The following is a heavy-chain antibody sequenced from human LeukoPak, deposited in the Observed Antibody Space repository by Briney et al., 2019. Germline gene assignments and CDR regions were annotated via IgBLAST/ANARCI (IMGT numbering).Heavy chain of an antibody. CDR1: GGSFSGYY. Sequence: SETLSLTCAVYGGSFSGYYWSWIRQPPGKGLEWIGDINHSGSTNYNPSLKSRVTISVDTSKNQFSLKLSSVTAADTAVYYCARDEYSSSWPYYFDYWGQGTLVTVSS. D-gene: IGHD6-13*01. CDR3: ARDEYSSSWPYYFDY. CDR2: INHSGST. J-gene: IGHJ4*02. V-gene: IGHV4-34*01.